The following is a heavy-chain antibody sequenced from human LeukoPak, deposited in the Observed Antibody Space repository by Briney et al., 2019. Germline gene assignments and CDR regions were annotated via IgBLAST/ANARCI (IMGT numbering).Heavy chain of an antibody. V-gene: IGHV3-30-3*01. Sequence: GRSLRLSCAASGFTFSSYAMHWVRQAPGKGLEWVAVISYDGSNKYYADSVKGRFIISRDNSKNTLYLQMNSLRAEDTAVYYCARSLWFGELLVMAFDYWGQGTLVTVSS. CDR1: GFTFSSYA. CDR3: ARSLWFGELLVMAFDY. CDR2: ISYDGSNK. J-gene: IGHJ4*02. D-gene: IGHD3-10*01.